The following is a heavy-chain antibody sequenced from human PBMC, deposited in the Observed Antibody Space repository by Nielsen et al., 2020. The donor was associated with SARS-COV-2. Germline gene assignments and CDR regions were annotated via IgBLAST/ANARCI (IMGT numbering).Heavy chain of an antibody. CDR3: ARVYLSYMDV. D-gene: IGHD2-21*01. V-gene: IGHV4-39*07. CDR2: IYYSGST. CDR1: GGSISSSSYY. Sequence: SETLSLTCTVSGGSISSSSYYWGWIRQPPGKGLEWIGSIYYSGSTYYNPSLKSRVTISVDTSKNQFSLKLSSVTAADTAVYYCARVYLSYMDVWGKGTTVTVSS. J-gene: IGHJ6*03.